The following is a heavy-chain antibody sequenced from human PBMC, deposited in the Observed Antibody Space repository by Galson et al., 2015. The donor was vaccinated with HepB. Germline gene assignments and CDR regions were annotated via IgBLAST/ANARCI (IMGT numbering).Heavy chain of an antibody. CDR1: AFTFSDYY. CDR3: AREGSDGRMVTF. CDR2: ISGSGSSI. D-gene: IGHD3-16*01. V-gene: IGHV3-11*01. Sequence: SLRLSCAASAFTFSDYYMSWIRQAPGKGLEWVSYISGSGSSIYYADSVKGRFTISRDNAKNSLYLQMNSLRAEETAVYYCAREGSDGRMVTFWGQGTLVTVSS. J-gene: IGHJ4*02.